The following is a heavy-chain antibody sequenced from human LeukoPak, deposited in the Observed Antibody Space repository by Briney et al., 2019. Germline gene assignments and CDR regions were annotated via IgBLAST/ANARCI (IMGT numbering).Heavy chain of an antibody. CDR3: ARARRYELERRSAFDY. Sequence: RASVKVSCKASGYTFTSYDINWVRQATGQGLEWMGWMNPNSGNTGYAQKFQGRVTMTRNTSISTAYMELSSLRSEDTAVYYCARARRYELERRSAFDYWGQGTLVTVSS. V-gene: IGHV1-8*01. D-gene: IGHD1-1*01. CDR2: MNPNSGNT. CDR1: GYTFTSYD. J-gene: IGHJ4*02.